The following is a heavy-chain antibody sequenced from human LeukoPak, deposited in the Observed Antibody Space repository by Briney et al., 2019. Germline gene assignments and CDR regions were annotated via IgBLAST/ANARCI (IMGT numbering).Heavy chain of an antibody. CDR1: GYTFTGYY. CDR2: INPNSGGA. D-gene: IGHD5-12*01. CDR3: ARGGYSGSDYGVIVY. Sequence: ASVKVSCKASGYTFTGYYLHWVRQAPGQGLEWMGWINPNSGGANYAQIFQDRVTMTRDTSISTAYMELSRLRSDDMVVYYCARGGYSGSDYGVIVYWGQGTLVTVSS. J-gene: IGHJ4*02. V-gene: IGHV1-2*02.